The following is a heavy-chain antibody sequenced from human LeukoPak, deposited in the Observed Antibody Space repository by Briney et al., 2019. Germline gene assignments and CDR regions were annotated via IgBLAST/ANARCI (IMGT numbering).Heavy chain of an antibody. V-gene: IGHV4-34*01. J-gene: IGHJ4*02. D-gene: IGHD6-13*01. CDR3: ARGLSSSWYYGYFDY. Sequence: SETLSLTCAVHGGSFSGYYWSWIRQPPGKGLEWIGEINHSGSTNYNPSLKSRVTISVDTSKNQFSLKLSSVTAADTAVYYCARGLSSSWYYGYFDYWGQGTLVTVSS. CDR1: GGSFSGYY. CDR2: INHSGST.